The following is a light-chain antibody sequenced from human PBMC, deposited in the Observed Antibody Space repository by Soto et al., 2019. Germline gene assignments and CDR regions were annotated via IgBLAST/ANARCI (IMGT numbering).Light chain of an antibody. Sequence: DIQMTQSPSSLSASVGDRVTITCRTSQTISSYLNWYQQKPGKAPKLLIYAASSLQSGVPSRFSGSGSGTDFTLTISSLQPEDLAIYFCQQTYSTPRTFGQGTTMEIK. V-gene: IGKV1-39*01. CDR1: QTISSY. CDR2: AAS. J-gene: IGKJ1*01. CDR3: QQTYSTPRT.